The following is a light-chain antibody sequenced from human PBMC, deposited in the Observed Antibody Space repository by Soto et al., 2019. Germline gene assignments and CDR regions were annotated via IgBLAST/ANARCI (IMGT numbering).Light chain of an antibody. CDR2: GAS. Sequence: EIVMTQSPATLSVSPGERATLSCRASQSVSTKLAWYQQKPGQAPRLLIYGASTRATGIPARFSGSGSGTEFTLTISSLQSEDFATYYCQQLNSYPLTFGPGTTVDIK. J-gene: IGKJ3*01. V-gene: IGKV3-15*01. CDR3: QQLNSYPLT. CDR1: QSVSTK.